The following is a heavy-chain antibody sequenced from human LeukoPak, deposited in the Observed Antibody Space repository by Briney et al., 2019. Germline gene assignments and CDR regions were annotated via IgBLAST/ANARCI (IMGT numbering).Heavy chain of an antibody. CDR3: ARDIAGEVY. Sequence: SETLSLTCAVYGGSFSGYYWSWIRQPPGKGLEWIGEINHSGSTNYNPSLKGRVTISVDTSKNQFSLKLSSVTAADTAVYYCARDIAGEVYWGQGTLVTVSS. CDR2: INHSGST. V-gene: IGHV4-34*01. D-gene: IGHD5-12*01. CDR1: GGSFSGYY. J-gene: IGHJ4*02.